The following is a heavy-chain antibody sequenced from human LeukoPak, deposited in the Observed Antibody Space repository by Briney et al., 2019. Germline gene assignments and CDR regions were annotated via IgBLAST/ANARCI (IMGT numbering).Heavy chain of an antibody. D-gene: IGHD5-12*01. CDR3: ARDQNSGYGNDAFDI. V-gene: IGHV3-11*01. Sequence: GGSLRLSCAASGFIFSDYYMSWIRQAPGKGLEWVSYITSSGSTIYYADSVKGRFTISRDNAKNSLYLQMNSLRAEDTAVYYCARDQNSGYGNDAFDIWGQGTMVTVSS. J-gene: IGHJ3*02. CDR1: GFIFSDYY. CDR2: ITSSGSTI.